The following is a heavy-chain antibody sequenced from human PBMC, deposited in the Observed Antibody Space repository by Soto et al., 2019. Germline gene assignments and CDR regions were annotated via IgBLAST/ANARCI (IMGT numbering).Heavy chain of an antibody. Sequence: PGESLTISCKGSGYSFTSYWISWVRQMPGKGLEWMGRIDPSDSYTNYSPSFQGHVTISADKSISTAYLQWSSLKASDTAMYYCARNYYDSSGYYYDAFDIWGQGTMVTVSS. V-gene: IGHV5-10-1*01. CDR3: ARNYYDSSGYYYDAFDI. J-gene: IGHJ3*02. CDR2: IDPSDSYT. CDR1: GYSFTSYW. D-gene: IGHD3-22*01.